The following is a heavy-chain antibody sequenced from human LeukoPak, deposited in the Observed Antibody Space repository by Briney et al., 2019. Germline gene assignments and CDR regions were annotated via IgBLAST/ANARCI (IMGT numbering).Heavy chain of an antibody. J-gene: IGHJ4*02. CDR3: ARGRGIIAAAGFYVSQTIYYFDY. Sequence: PSETLSLTCAVYGGSFSGYYWSWIRQPPGKGLEWIGEINHSGSTNYNPSLKSRVTISVDTSKNQFSLKLSSVTAADTAVYYCARGRGIIAAAGFYVSQTIYYFDYWGQGTLVTVSS. D-gene: IGHD6-13*01. CDR1: GGSFSGYY. V-gene: IGHV4-34*01. CDR2: INHSGST.